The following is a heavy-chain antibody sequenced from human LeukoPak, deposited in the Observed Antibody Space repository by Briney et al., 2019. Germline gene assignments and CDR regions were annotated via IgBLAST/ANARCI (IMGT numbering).Heavy chain of an antibody. J-gene: IGHJ4*02. Sequence: SETLSLTCAVSGGSINTSNWWNWVRQAPGKGLEWIGRIYTSGSTNYNPSLKSRVTISVDTSKNQFSLKLSSVTAADTAVYYCARDKGYGDYGFDYWGQGTLVTVSS. D-gene: IGHD4-17*01. CDR1: GGSINTSNW. CDR3: ARDKGYGDYGFDY. V-gene: IGHV4-4*02. CDR2: IYTSGST.